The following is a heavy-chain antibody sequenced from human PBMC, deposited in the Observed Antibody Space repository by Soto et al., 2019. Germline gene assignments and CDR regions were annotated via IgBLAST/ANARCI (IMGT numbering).Heavy chain of an antibody. CDR2: ISGSGCST. CDR3: AKDPYDYVWGSYRYEDYYGMDV. Sequence: GGALTLSCPASGFTVSSYALSWVRQAPGKGLEWVSAISGSGCSTYYADSVKGRFTISRDNSKNTLHLQMNSLRAEDTAVYYCAKDPYDYVWGSYRYEDYYGMDVWGQGTTVTVSS. CDR1: GFTVSSYA. D-gene: IGHD3-16*02. V-gene: IGHV3-23*01. J-gene: IGHJ6*02.